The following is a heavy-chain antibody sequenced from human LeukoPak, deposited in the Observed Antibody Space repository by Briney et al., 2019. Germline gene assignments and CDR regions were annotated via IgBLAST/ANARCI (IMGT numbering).Heavy chain of an antibody. CDR1: GGTYTSYT. CDR2: IIPIFGTA. V-gene: IGHV1-69*13. CDR3: ASYPHYRQGFGELLYYDY. J-gene: IGHJ4*02. Sequence: SSVKLSFNASGGTYTSYTISWVRQAPRQALEWLGGIIPIFGTANYAQKFQGRVTITADESTSTAYMELSSLRSEDTAVYYCASYPHYRQGFGELLYYDYWGQGTLVTVSS. D-gene: IGHD3-10*01.